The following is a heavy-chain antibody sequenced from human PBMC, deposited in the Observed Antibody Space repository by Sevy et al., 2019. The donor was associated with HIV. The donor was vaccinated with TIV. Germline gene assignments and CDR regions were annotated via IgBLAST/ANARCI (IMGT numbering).Heavy chain of an antibody. V-gene: IGHV1-2*02. CDR2: INPDSGGP. J-gene: IGHJ4*02. CDR3: VRDDRDGYFDY. Sequence: ASVKVSCKASGYTFTGYYMHWVRQAPGQGREWMGWINPDSGGPNYAPKFQGRVTLTRETSISTAYMALGRLKSDDTAVYYCVRDDRDGYFDYWGQGTLVTVSS. CDR1: GYTFTGYY.